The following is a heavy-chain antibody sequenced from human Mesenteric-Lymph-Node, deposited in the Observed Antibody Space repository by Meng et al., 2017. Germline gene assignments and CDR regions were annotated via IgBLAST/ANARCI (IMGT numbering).Heavy chain of an antibody. Sequence: QGQLVQSGAEVKKPGASVKVSCKASGYTFSGYYMNWVRQAPGQGLESMGRINPNSAGTKYAQKFQGRVSMTRETPISTAYMEMSRLRSDDTAVYYCAILGYERGDAEEVPAVWGQGSLVTVSS. J-gene: IGHJ4*02. CDR1: GYTFSGYY. CDR2: INPNSAGT. CDR3: AILGYERGDAEEVPAV. V-gene: IGHV1-2*06. D-gene: IGHD2-2*01.